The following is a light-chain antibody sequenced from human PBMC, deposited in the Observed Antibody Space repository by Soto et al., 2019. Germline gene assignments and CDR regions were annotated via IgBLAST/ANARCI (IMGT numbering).Light chain of an antibody. CDR1: SSDVGGYNY. J-gene: IGLJ3*02. CDR2: EVN. CDR3: NSYAGNSNGV. Sequence: QSVLTQPPSASGSLGQSVTISCTGTSSDVGGYNYVSWYQQHPGKAPKLMIYEVNKRPSGVPDRFSGAKSGNTASLTVSGLQGEDEADYYCNSYAGNSNGVFGGGTKLTVL. V-gene: IGLV2-8*01.